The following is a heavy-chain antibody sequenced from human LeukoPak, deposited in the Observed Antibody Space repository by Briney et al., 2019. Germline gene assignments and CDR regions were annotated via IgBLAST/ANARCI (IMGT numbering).Heavy chain of an antibody. J-gene: IGHJ4*02. CDR1: GYSFTSYW. CDR2: IYPGDSDT. CDR3: ARQGGSASYYKYLIDY. Sequence: GESLKISCKGTGYSFTSYWIGWVRQMPGKGLEWMGIIYPGDSDTRYSPSFQGQVTISADKTISTAYLQWSSLKASDTATYYCARQGGSASYYKYLIDYWGQGTLVTVSS. D-gene: IGHD3-10*01. V-gene: IGHV5-51*01.